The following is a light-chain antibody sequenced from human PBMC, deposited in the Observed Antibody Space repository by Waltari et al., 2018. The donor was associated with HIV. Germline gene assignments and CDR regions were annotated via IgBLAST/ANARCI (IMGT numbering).Light chain of an antibody. J-gene: IGKJ5*01. CDR1: QNVNFN. CDR3: QQYENWPPIT. V-gene: IGKV3D-15*01. Sequence: EIVMTQSPATLSVSPGERVTLSCRASQNVNFNLAWYQQKPGQAPRLLIYGAYGRAAGIPARFSGSGSGTEFTLTISSLQSEDFAVYYCQQYENWPPITFGQGTRLRLN. CDR2: GAY.